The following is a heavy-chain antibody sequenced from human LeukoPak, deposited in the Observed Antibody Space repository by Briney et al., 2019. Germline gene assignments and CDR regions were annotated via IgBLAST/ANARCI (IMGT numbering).Heavy chain of an antibody. D-gene: IGHD3-3*01. V-gene: IGHV1-18*01. CDR1: GYTFTSYG. CDR2: ISAYNGNT. Sequence: ASVKVSCKASGYTFTSYGISWVRQAPGQGPEWMGWISAYNGNTNYAQKLQGRVTMTTDTSTSTAYMELRSLRSDDTAVYYCARGVPKADFWSGYPSGYFDYWGQGTLVTVSS. J-gene: IGHJ4*02. CDR3: ARGVPKADFWSGYPSGYFDY.